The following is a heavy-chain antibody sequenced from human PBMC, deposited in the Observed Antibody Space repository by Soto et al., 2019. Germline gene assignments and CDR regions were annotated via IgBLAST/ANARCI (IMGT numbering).Heavy chain of an antibody. CDR2: INAGNGNT. J-gene: IGHJ4*02. V-gene: IGHV1-3*05. CDR3: ARPRTYNWNDPFDY. CDR1: GYTFTSYA. D-gene: IGHD1-20*01. Sequence: QVQLVQSGAEEKKPGASVKVSCKASGYTFTSYAMHWVRQAPGQRLEWMGWINAGNGNTKYSQKFQGRVTITRDTSATTAYLELSSLRSEDTAVYSCARPRTYNWNDPFDYWGQGTLVTVSS.